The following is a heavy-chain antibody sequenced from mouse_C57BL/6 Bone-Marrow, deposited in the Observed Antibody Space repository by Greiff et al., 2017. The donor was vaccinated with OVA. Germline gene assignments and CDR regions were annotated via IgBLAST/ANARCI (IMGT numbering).Heavy chain of an antibody. J-gene: IGHJ1*03. CDR3: ARDDSYLYFDV. D-gene: IGHD2-4*01. CDR1: GYTFTSYW. Sequence: QVHVKQSGAELAKPGASVKLSCKASGYTFTSYWMHWVKQRPGQGLEWIGYINPSSGYTKYNQKFKDKATLTADKSSSTAYMQLSSLTYEDSAVYYCARDDSYLYFDVWGTGTTVTVSS. V-gene: IGHV1-7*01. CDR2: INPSSGYT.